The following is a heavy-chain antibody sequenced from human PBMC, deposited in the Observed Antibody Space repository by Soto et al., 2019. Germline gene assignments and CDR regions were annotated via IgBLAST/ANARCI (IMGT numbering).Heavy chain of an antibody. CDR1: GFTFSVYA. Sequence: GGSLRLSCGASGFTFSVYAMTWVRQAPGKGLEWVSAISGNGGSTYYADSVKGRFTISRDNSKNTLYLQMNSLRAEDTAVYYCAREKWLSSYYFDYWGQGTLVTVS. J-gene: IGHJ4*02. V-gene: IGHV3-23*01. D-gene: IGHD3-22*01. CDR2: ISGNGGST. CDR3: AREKWLSSYYFDY.